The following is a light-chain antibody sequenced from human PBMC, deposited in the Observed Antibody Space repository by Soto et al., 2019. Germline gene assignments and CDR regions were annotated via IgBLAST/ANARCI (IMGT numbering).Light chain of an antibody. V-gene: IGKV3-20*01. CDR1: QSVSSSY. Sequence: EIVLTQSPGTLSLSPGDRATLSCRASQSVSSSYLAWYQQKPGQAPGLLIYGASSRATGIPDRFSGSGSGTDFTLTISRLEPEDFAVYYCQQYGRSPWTFGQGTKV. CDR3: QQYGRSPWT. CDR2: GAS. J-gene: IGKJ1*01.